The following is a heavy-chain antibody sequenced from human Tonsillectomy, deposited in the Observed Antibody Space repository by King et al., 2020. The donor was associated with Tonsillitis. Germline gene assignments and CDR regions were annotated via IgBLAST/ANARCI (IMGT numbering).Heavy chain of an antibody. CDR1: GFTFSNYG. V-gene: IGHV3-30*18. Sequence: VQLVESGGGVVQPGRSLRLSCTASGFTFSNYGIHWVRQAPGKGLEWVAVISHDGNIKYYVDSVKGRFAISRDNSRNTLYLQMNSLRAEDTAVYYCAKDKGCDSPSCGLDVWCHGTTVTVSS. D-gene: IGHD2/OR15-2a*01. CDR2: ISHDGNIK. J-gene: IGHJ6*02. CDR3: AKDKGCDSPSCGLDV.